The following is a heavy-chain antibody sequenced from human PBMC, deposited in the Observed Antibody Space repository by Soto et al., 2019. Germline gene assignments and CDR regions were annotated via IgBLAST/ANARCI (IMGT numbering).Heavy chain of an antibody. V-gene: IGHV4-39*01. CDR1: GASLRIGDYY. CDR2: IYYGGSS. Sequence: SETLSLTCSVSGASLRIGDYYWTWIRQPPGKGLEWIGTIYYGGSSYSNPSLKSRVTISLDTSKNQFSLTLTSVTAADTAVYYCARHGSYWGQGTLVTVSS. J-gene: IGHJ4*02. CDR3: ARHGSY.